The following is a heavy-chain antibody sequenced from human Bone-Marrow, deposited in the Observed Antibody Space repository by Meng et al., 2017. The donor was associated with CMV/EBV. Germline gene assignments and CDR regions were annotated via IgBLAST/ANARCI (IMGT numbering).Heavy chain of an antibody. J-gene: IGHJ4*01. CDR1: GFTFDDYA. CDR3: AKDLQGNPRVFDY. V-gene: IGHV3-9*01. Sequence: SLKISCAASGFTFDDYAMHWVRQAPGKGLELVSGISWNSGSIGYADSVKGRFTISRDNAKNSLYLQMNSLRAEDTALYYCAKDLQGNPRVFDYWGHGTLVTVSS. CDR2: ISWNSGSI. D-gene: IGHD2/OR15-2a*01.